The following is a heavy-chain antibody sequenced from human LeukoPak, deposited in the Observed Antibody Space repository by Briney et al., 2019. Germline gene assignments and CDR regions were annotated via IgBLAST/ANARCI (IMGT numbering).Heavy chain of an antibody. CDR2: IIPILGIA. V-gene: IGHV1-69*04. CDR1: GGTFSSYA. D-gene: IGHD6-19*01. J-gene: IGHJ4*02. CDR3: ARGSSGWY. Sequence: SVKVSCKASGGTFSSYAISWVRQAPGQGLEWMGRIIPILGIANYAQKFQGRVTITADKSTGTAYMELSSLRSEDTAVYYCARGSSGWYWGQGTLVTVSS.